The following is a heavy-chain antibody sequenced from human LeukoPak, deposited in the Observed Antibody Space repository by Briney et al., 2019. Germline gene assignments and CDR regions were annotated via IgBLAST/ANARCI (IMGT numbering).Heavy chain of an antibody. V-gene: IGHV1-18*01. CDR1: GYTFTSYG. J-gene: IGHJ4*02. CDR3: ARGGLLWFGEGEYYFDY. CDR2: ISAYNGNT. Sequence: ASVKVSCKASGYTFTSYGISWVRQAPGQGLEWVGWISAYNGNTNYAQKLQGRVTMTTDTSTSTAYMELRSLRSDDTAVYYCARGGLLWFGEGEYYFDYWGQGTLVTVSS. D-gene: IGHD3-10*01.